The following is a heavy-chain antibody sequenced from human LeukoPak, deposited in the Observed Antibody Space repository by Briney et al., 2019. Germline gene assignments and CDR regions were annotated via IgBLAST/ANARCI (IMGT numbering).Heavy chain of an antibody. Sequence: SETLSLTCAVYGGSFSGYYWSWIRQPPGKGLEWIGEINHSGSTNYNLSFKSRVTISVDTSKNQFSLKLSSVTAADTAVYYCARGGGYSYGYGLDYWGQGTLVTVSS. J-gene: IGHJ4*02. CDR2: INHSGST. CDR1: GGSFSGYY. V-gene: IGHV4-34*01. D-gene: IGHD5-18*01. CDR3: ARGGGYSYGYGLDY.